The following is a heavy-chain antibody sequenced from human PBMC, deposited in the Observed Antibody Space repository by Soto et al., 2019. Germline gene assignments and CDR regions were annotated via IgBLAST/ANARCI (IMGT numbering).Heavy chain of an antibody. Sequence: ESGPTRENPTQTLTMTCNFSGFPLSKSGVGVVWILPPPGKALEWLALNYWNDDKRYSPSLKSRLTITKDTSKNQVVLTMTNMDPVDTATYYCAHSRGGRYYYYGMDVWGQGTTVTVSS. D-gene: IGHD2-15*01. J-gene: IGHJ6*02. CDR3: AHSRGGRYYYYGMDV. CDR1: GFPLSKSGVG. CDR2: NYWNDDK. V-gene: IGHV2-5*01.